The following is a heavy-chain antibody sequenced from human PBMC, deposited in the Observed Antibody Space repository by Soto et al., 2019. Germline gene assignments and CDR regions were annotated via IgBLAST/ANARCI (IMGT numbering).Heavy chain of an antibody. CDR1: GFTFSSYE. V-gene: IGHV3-48*03. Sequence: GGSLRLSCAASGFTFSSYEMDWVRQAPGEGLEWVAYISSSGTILYGESVKGRFTISRDNADNSLYLQMNGLTAEDTAVYYCTKEKSVMYSGYDAFDIWGRGTMVTVSS. CDR3: TKEKSVMYSGYDAFDI. CDR2: ISSSGTI. J-gene: IGHJ3*02. D-gene: IGHD5-12*01.